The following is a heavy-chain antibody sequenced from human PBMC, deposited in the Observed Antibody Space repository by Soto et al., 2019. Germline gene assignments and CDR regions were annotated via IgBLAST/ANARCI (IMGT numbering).Heavy chain of an antibody. Sequence: QVQLVESGGGVVQPGRSLRLSCAASGFTFSSYGMHWVRQAPGKGLEWVALISYDGSIKYLTDSVTGRFNISRDNSKNTLFLHMNSLRAEDTAVCYCAKDNSGTYYWLDYWGQGTLVTVAS. CDR3: AKDNSGTYYWLDY. V-gene: IGHV3-30*18. J-gene: IGHJ4*02. D-gene: IGHD1-26*01. CDR2: ISYDGSIK. CDR1: GFTFSSYG.